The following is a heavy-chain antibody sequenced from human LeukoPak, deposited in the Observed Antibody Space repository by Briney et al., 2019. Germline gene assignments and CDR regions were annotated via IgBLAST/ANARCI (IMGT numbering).Heavy chain of an antibody. CDR1: GFTFSSYG. J-gene: IGHJ4*02. CDR2: ISYDGSNK. D-gene: IGHD2-15*01. V-gene: IGHV3-30*18. Sequence: GRSLRLSCAASGFTFSSYGMRWVRQAPGKGLEWVAVISYDGSNKYYADSVKGRFTISRDNSKNTLYLQMNSLRAEDTAVYYCAKALRVASRWYYFDYWGQGTLVTVSS. CDR3: AKALRVASRWYYFDY.